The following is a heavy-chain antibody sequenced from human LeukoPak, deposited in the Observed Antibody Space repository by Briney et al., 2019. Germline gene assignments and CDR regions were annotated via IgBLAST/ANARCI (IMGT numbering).Heavy chain of an antibody. Sequence: ASVKVSCKASGYTFTSYDINWGRQATGQGLEWMGWMNPNSGSTGYAQKFQGRVTITRNTSISTAYMELSGLRSEDTAVYYCARGRSTGYPYYFEYWGQGSLVTVSS. D-gene: IGHD5-12*01. CDR2: MNPNSGST. CDR1: GYTFTSYD. V-gene: IGHV1-8*03. CDR3: ARGRSTGYPYYFEY. J-gene: IGHJ4*02.